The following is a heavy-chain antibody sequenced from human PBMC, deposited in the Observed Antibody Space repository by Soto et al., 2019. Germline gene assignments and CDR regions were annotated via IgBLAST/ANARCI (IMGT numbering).Heavy chain of an antibody. D-gene: IGHD3-9*01. CDR2: ISAYSGNT. CDR1: GYTFTSYG. V-gene: IGHV1-18*01. J-gene: IGHJ6*02. CDR3: ARGGFYDILTGYLRDYYYGMDV. Sequence: ASVKVSCKASGYTFTSYGISWVRQAPGQGLEWMGWISAYSGNTNYAQKLQGRVTMTTDTSTSTAYMELRSLRSDDTAVYYCARGGFYDILTGYLRDYYYGMDVWGQGTTVTVSS.